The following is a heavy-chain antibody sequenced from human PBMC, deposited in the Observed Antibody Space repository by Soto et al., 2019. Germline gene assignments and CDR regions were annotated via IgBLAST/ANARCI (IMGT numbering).Heavy chain of an antibody. CDR1: GYTFTGYY. D-gene: IGHD2-8*01. CDR3: ARVPPTRGYCTNGVCYTGPRVVEQWLVHFDY. CDR2: INPNSGGT. Sequence: GASVKVSCKASGYTFTGYYMHWVRQAPGQGLEWMGWINPNSGGTNYAQKFQGRVTMTRDTSISTAYMELSRLRSDDTAVYYCARVPPTRGYCTNGVCYTGPRVVEQWLVHFDYWGQGTLVTVSS. J-gene: IGHJ4*02. V-gene: IGHV1-2*02.